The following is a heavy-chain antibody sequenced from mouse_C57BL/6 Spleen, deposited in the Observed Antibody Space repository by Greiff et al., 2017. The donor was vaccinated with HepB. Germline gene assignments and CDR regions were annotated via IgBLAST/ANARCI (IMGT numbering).Heavy chain of an antibody. V-gene: IGHV5-17*01. Sequence: EVQLVESGGGLVKPGGSLKLSCAASGITFSDYGMHWVRQAPEKGLEWVAYISSGSSTIYYADTVKGRFTISRDNAKNTLFLQMTSLRSEDTAMYYCARDYDYDSFDYWGQGTTLTVSS. CDR1: GITFSDYG. D-gene: IGHD2-4*01. CDR3: ARDYDYDSFDY. J-gene: IGHJ2*01. CDR2: ISSGSSTI.